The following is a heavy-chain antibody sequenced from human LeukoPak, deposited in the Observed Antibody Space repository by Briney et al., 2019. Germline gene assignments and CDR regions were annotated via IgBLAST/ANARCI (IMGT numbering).Heavy chain of an antibody. V-gene: IGHV3-23*01. CDR2: IGGSGGST. J-gene: IGHJ5*02. CDR1: GFTFSNSD. Sequence: GGSLRLSCAASGFTFSNSDMSWVRQAPGKGLEWVSAIGGSGGSTYYADSVKGRFTISRDNSKNTLYLQMNSLRAEDTAVYYCAKDNYDSSGLNWFDPWGQGTLVTVSS. D-gene: IGHD3-22*01. CDR3: AKDNYDSSGLNWFDP.